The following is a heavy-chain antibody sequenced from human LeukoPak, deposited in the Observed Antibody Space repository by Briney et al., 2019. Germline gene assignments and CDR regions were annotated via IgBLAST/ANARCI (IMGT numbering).Heavy chain of an antibody. V-gene: IGHV3-64*04. CDR1: GFTFSNYA. J-gene: IGHJ4*02. CDR3: AISPY. CDR2: ISSTGGST. Sequence: PGGSLRLSCSASGFTFSNYAMHWVRQAPGKGLEFVSGISSTGGSTNYPDSVKGRFTISRDNSKNTLYLQMNSLRAEDTAVYYCAISPYWGQGTLVTVSS.